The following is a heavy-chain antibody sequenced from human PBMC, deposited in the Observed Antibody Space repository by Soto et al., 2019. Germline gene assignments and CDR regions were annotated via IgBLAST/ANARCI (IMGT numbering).Heavy chain of an antibody. Sequence: GGSLRLSCAASGFTFSSYGMHWVRQAPGKGLEWVAVISYDGSNKYYADSAKGRFTISRDNSKNTPYLQMNSLRAEDTAVYYCATDDGTGEIHYAFDIWGQGTMVTVSS. D-gene: IGHD7-27*01. V-gene: IGHV3-30*03. J-gene: IGHJ3*02. CDR3: ATDDGTGEIHYAFDI. CDR1: GFTFSSYG. CDR2: ISYDGSNK.